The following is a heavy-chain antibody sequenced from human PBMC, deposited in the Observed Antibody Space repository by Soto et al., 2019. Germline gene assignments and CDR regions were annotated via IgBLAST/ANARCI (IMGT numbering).Heavy chain of an antibody. J-gene: IGHJ6*02. D-gene: IGHD2-2*01. CDR3: ARLGTKAMDV. CDR2: IIPLFGTA. V-gene: IGHV1-69*01. Sequence: QVQLVQSGAEVRKPGSSVRVSCKASGGTFDAYTITWVRQAPGQGLEWMGGIIPLFGTANYAQKFQDRVTITADESTTTAHMELSCLRSEGTAVYFCARLGTKAMDVWGQGTTVTISS. CDR1: GGTFDAYT.